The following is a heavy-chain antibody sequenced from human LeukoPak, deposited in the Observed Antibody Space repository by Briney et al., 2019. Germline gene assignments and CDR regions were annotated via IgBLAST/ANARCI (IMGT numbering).Heavy chain of an antibody. V-gene: IGHV3-64D*09. CDR2: IFANGDIT. Sequence: GGSLRLSCSASGFTFSTYPMHWVRQAPGKGLEYVSTIFANGDITSYVASVKGRFTTSRDNSKNTVYLQMSSLRPEDTAVYYCVKSPSDGLDVWGQGATVTVSS. CDR3: VKSPSDGLDV. CDR1: GFTFSTYP. J-gene: IGHJ6*02.